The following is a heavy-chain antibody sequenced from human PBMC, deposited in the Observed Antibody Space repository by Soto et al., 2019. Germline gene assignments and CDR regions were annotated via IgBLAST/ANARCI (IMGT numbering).Heavy chain of an antibody. CDR3: AREGGFGDLLPPYFDY. D-gene: IGHD3-10*01. Sequence: QVQLQESGPGLVKPSETLSLTCTVSGGSISSYYWSWIRQPPGKGLEWIGYIYYSGSTNYNPSLKSRVTISVDTSKNQFSLKLSSVTAADTAVYYCAREGGFGDLLPPYFDYWGQGTLVTVSS. CDR2: IYYSGST. V-gene: IGHV4-59*01. J-gene: IGHJ4*02. CDR1: GGSISSYY.